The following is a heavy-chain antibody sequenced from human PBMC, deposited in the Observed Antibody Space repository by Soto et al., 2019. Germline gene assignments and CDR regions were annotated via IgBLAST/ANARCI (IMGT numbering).Heavy chain of an antibody. CDR2: IYYSGST. V-gene: IGHV4-39*01. Sequence: SETLSLTCTVSGGSISSSSYYWGWIRQPPGKGLEWIGSIYYSGSTYYNPSLKSRVTISVDTSKNQFSLKLSSVTAADTAVYYCARHPTYSSSWYFHDWGQGTLVTVSS. CDR3: ARHPTYSSSWYFHD. CDR1: GGSISSSSYY. D-gene: IGHD6-13*01. J-gene: IGHJ4*02.